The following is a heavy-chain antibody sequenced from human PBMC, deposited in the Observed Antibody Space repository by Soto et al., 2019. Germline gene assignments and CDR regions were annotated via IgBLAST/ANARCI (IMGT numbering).Heavy chain of an antibody. CDR1: GGSISSGGYY. D-gene: IGHD6-13*01. V-gene: IGHV4-31*03. CDR3: ARDLQYSRLFYGMDV. CDR2: MYYSGST. J-gene: IGHJ6*02. Sequence: SETLSLTCTVSGGSISSGGYYWSWIRQHPGKGLEWIGYMYYSGSTYYNPSIKSRVTISVDTSKNQFSLKLSSVTAADTAVYYCARDLQYSRLFYGMDVWGQGTTVTSP.